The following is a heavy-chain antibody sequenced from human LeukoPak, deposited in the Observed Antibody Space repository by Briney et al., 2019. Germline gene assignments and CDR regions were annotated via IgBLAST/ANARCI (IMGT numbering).Heavy chain of an antibody. CDR3: AREVLNAFDI. D-gene: IGHD3-10*01. CDR2: INSDGSNT. CDR1: GFTFSNHW. Sequence: GGSLRLSCAASGFTFSNHWMHWVRQAPGKGLMWVSRINSDGSNTRYGDSVKGRFTISRDNAKNMLYLQMSSLRVEDTATYYCAREVLNAFDIWGQGTLVTVS. V-gene: IGHV3-74*01. J-gene: IGHJ3*02.